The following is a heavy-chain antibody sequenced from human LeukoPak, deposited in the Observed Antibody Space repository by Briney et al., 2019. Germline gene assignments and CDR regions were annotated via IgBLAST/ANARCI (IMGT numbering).Heavy chain of an antibody. D-gene: IGHD3-22*01. CDR1: GYTFTSYD. V-gene: IGHV1-8*01. CDR3: ASSPPHYYDSSGYYYH. J-gene: IGHJ5*02. Sequence: ASVTVSCKASGYTFTSYDINWVRQAPGQGLEWMGWMNPNSGNTGYAQKLQGRVTMTTDTSTSTAYMELRSLRSDDTAVYYCASSPPHYYDSSGYYYHWGQGTLVTVSS. CDR2: MNPNSGNT.